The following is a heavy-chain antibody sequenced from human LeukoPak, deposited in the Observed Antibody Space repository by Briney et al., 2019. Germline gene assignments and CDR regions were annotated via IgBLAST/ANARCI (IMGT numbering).Heavy chain of an antibody. Sequence: GGSLRLSCAASGFAFSSYDMSWVRQAPGKGLEWVSSISGSGGSTYYADSVKGRFTISRDNSKNTLYLQMNSLRVEDTAVYYCAKGRYGYDYDSWGQGTLVTVSS. V-gene: IGHV3-23*01. CDR2: ISGSGGST. D-gene: IGHD5-18*01. J-gene: IGHJ4*02. CDR3: AKGRYGYDYDS. CDR1: GFAFSSYD.